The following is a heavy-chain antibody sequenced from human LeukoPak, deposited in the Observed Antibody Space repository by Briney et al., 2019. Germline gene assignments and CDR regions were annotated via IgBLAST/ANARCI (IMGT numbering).Heavy chain of an antibody. CDR2: IYTSGST. D-gene: IGHD3-3*01. Sequence: SQTLSLTCTVSGGSISSGSYYWSWIRQPAGKGLEWIGRIYTSGSTNYNPSLKSRVTISVDTSKNQFSLKLSSVTAADTAVYYCARHVRPGITIFGVVIIRGNWFDPWGQGTLVTVSS. V-gene: IGHV4-61*02. J-gene: IGHJ5*02. CDR1: GGSISSGSYY. CDR3: ARHVRPGITIFGVVIIRGNWFDP.